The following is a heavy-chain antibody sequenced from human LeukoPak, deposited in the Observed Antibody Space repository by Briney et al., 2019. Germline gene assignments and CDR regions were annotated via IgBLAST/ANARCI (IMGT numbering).Heavy chain of an antibody. Sequence: PGGSLRLSCVPSGFSFSSHCMHWVRQAPCKGLEWVAVISTDANRKYYAYSVEGRFTISRDNSKNTLYLQMDSLRPEDTAVYYCARDRAWNYFDSWGQGTLVTVSS. CDR2: ISTDANRK. J-gene: IGHJ4*02. D-gene: IGHD3-3*01. CDR1: GFSFSSHC. CDR3: ARDRAWNYFDS. V-gene: IGHV3-30*03.